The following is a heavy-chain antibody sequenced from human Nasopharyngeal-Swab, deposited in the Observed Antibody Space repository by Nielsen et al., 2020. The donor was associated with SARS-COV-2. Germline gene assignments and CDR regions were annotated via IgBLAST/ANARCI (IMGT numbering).Heavy chain of an antibody. CDR2: ISSSSSYI. CDR3: ARDREVSITIFGVVNDPYYYYGMDV. V-gene: IGHV3-21*01. Sequence: GESLKISCAASGFTFSSYSMNWVRQAPGKGLEWVSSISSSSSYIYYADSVKGRFTISRDNAKNSLYLQMNSLRAEDTAVYYCARDREVSITIFGVVNDPYYYYGMDVWCQGTTVTVSS. J-gene: IGHJ6*02. D-gene: IGHD3-3*01. CDR1: GFTFSSYS.